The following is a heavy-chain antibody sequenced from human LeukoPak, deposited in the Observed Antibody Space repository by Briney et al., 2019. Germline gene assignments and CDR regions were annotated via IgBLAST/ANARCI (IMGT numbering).Heavy chain of an antibody. V-gene: IGHV3-66*02. CDR1: GFTVSTNY. CDR3: ASDCTRTTCPAVY. Sequence: GGSLRLSCAASGFTVSTNYMSWVRQAPGKGLEWVSIIYSDGSTYYADSVKGRFTISRDNSKNTLYLQMNSLRAEDTAVYYCASDCTRTTCPAVYWGQGTLVTVSS. J-gene: IGHJ4*02. D-gene: IGHD2-2*01. CDR2: IYSDGST.